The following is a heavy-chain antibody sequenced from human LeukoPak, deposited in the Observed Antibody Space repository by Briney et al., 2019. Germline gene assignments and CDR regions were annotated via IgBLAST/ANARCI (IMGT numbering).Heavy chain of an antibody. CDR1: GGTFSSYA. CDR2: IIPIFGTA. Sequence: ASVKVSCKASGGTFSSYAISWVRHAPGQGLEWMGGIIPIFGTANYAQKFQGRVTITADQSTSTAYMELSSLRSEDTAVYYCARAKGSSSAWNFDYWGHGKLVTVSS. V-gene: IGHV1-69*13. D-gene: IGHD6-6*01. J-gene: IGHJ4*01. CDR3: ARAKGSSSAWNFDY.